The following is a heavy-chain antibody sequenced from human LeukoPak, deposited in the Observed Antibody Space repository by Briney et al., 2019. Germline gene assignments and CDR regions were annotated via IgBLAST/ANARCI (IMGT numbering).Heavy chain of an antibody. V-gene: IGHV4-34*01. D-gene: IGHD6-13*01. J-gene: IGHJ5*02. CDR1: GGSFSGYY. Sequence: SETLSLTSAVYGGSFSGYYWSWIRQPPGKGLEWIGEINHSGSTNYNPSLKSRVTISVDTSKNQFSLKLSSVTAADTAVYYCARRSYYSSRGWFDPWGQGTLVTVSS. CDR2: INHSGST. CDR3: ARRSYYSSRGWFDP.